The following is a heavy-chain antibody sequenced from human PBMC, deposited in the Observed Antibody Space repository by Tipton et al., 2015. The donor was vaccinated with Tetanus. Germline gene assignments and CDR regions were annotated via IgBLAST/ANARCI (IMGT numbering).Heavy chain of an antibody. CDR3: ARVQEQRIYYYGMDV. CDR1: GDTFSSYA. CDR2: ISAYNGKT. Sequence: QLVQSGAEVKKPGSSVKVSCKASGDTFSSYAISWMRQAPGQGLEWMGWISAYNGKTKYAQRLQGRVTMTTDRSASTAYMDLRRLRSDDTAVYYCARVQEQRIYYYGMDVWGQGTTVTVSS. J-gene: IGHJ6*02. V-gene: IGHV1-18*01. D-gene: IGHD6-25*01.